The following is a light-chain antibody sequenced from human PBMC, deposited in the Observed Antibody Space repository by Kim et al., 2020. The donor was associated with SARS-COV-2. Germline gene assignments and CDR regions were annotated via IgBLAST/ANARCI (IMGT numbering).Light chain of an antibody. CDR3: QQSYSTPYT. Sequence: SASVRGRVTITCRTSQSINSNLDWYQQKPGEAPRLLLYAASSLRNGIPSRFSGSGSGTDFNLTISSLQPEDFATYYCQQSYSTPYTFGQGTKLEI. CDR1: QSINSN. CDR2: AAS. J-gene: IGKJ2*01. V-gene: IGKV1-39*01.